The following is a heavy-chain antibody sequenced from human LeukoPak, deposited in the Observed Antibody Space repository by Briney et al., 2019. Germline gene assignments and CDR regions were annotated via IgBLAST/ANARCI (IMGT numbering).Heavy chain of an antibody. CDR2: ISGSGGST. D-gene: IGHD3-16*01. J-gene: IGHJ6*02. Sequence: GGSLRLSCAASGFTFSSYAMSWVRQAPGKGLEWVSSISGSGGSTYYADSVKGRFTISRDSSKNTLYLQMNSLRAEDTAVYYCAKDLLGEGCDYYYYGMDVWGQGTTVTVSS. V-gene: IGHV3-23*01. CDR3: AKDLLGEGCDYYYYGMDV. CDR1: GFTFSSYA.